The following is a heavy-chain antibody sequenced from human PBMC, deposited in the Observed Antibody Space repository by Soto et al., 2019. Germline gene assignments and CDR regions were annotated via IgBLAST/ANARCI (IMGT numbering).Heavy chain of an antibody. CDR3: ARDNDRPQLGGNYYYILDV. D-gene: IGHD1-1*01. CDR1: GGTFRNSA. Sequence: QVQLEQSGAEVKKPGSSVKVSCKASGGTFRNSAISWVRQAPGQGLEWLGGIMPIFRTPDYSQKFQGRDTVTADESTSTAYMELRGLSSDDTAVYYCARDNDRPQLGGNYYYILDVWGQGTTVTVSS. V-gene: IGHV1-69*12. J-gene: IGHJ6*02. CDR2: IMPIFRTP.